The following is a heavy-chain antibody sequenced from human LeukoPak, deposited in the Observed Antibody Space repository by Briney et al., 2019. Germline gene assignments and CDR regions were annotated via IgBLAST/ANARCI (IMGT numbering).Heavy chain of an antibody. Sequence: PGGSLRLSCAASGFTFSSYSMNWVRQAPGKGLEWVSSISSSSSYIYYADSVKGRFTISRDNAKNSLYLQMNSLRAEDTAVYYCARDLNTYYYDSSAQTARGGQGTLVTVSS. CDR2: ISSSSSYI. CDR3: ARDLNTYYYDSSAQTAR. D-gene: IGHD3-22*01. V-gene: IGHV3-21*01. CDR1: GFTFSSYS. J-gene: IGHJ4*02.